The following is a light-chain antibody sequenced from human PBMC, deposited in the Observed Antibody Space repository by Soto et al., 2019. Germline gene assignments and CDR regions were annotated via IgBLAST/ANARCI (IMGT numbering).Light chain of an antibody. J-gene: IGLJ2*01. V-gene: IGLV2-14*03. CDR1: SSDFNAYNF. CDR3: SSYTTITTLVV. CDR2: DVS. Sequence: QSALTQPASVSGSPGQSITISCTGTSSDFNAYNFVSWYQQHPGRAPKLMIYDVSHRPSGVSDRFSGSKSGNTASLTISGLQAEDEADYYCSSYTTITTLVVFGGGTKVTVL.